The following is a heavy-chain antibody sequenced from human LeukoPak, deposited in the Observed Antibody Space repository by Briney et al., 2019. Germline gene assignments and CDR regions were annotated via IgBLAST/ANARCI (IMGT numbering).Heavy chain of an antibody. CDR3: ARDGDSSSSLFDI. J-gene: IGHJ3*02. CDR1: GGSFSGYY. CDR2: MYSSGGT. V-gene: IGHV4-4*07. Sequence: SETLSLTCAVYGGSFSGYYWSWIRQPAGKGLEWIGRMYSSGGTNYNPSLKSRVTISVDTSKNQFSLNLSSVTAADTAVYYCARDGDSSSSLFDIWGQGTMVTVSS. D-gene: IGHD6-6*01.